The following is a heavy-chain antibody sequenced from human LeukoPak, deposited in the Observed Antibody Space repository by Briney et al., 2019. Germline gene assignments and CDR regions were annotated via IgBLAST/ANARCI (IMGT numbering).Heavy chain of an antibody. Sequence: SETLSLTCAVYGGSFSDYYWSWIRQPPGKGLEWIGEINHSGSTNYNPSLKSRVTISVDTSKNQFSLKLSSVTAADTAVYYCARGPRYYDFWSGRTQIFDYWGQGTLVTVSS. CDR1: GGSFSDYY. V-gene: IGHV4-34*01. CDR3: ARGPRYYDFWSGRTQIFDY. CDR2: INHSGST. J-gene: IGHJ4*02. D-gene: IGHD3-3*01.